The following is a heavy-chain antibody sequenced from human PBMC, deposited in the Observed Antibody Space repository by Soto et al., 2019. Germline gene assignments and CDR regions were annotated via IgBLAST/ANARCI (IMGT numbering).Heavy chain of an antibody. J-gene: IGHJ5*02. Sequence: LETLSLTCAVYGGSFSGYYWSWIRQPPGKGLEWIGEINHSGSTNYNPSLKSRVTISVDTSKNQFSLKLSSVTAADTAVYYCARGQSIYGTVTTVIWFDPWGQGTLVTVSS. CDR1: GGSFSGYY. D-gene: IGHD4-4*01. CDR2: INHSGST. CDR3: ARGQSIYGTVTTVIWFDP. V-gene: IGHV4-34*01.